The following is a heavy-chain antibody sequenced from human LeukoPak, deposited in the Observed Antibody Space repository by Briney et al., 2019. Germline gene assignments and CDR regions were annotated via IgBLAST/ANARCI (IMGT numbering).Heavy chain of an antibody. Sequence: PGGSLRLSCAASGFSFSTYSMNWVRQAPGKGLEWVSVIYSGGSTYYADSVKGRFTISRDNSKNTLYLQMNSLRAEDTAVYYCAVYYYDSSGYGDDAFDIWGQGTMVTVSS. CDR1: GFSFSTYS. CDR3: AVYYYDSSGYGDDAFDI. V-gene: IGHV3-53*01. CDR2: IYSGGST. J-gene: IGHJ3*02. D-gene: IGHD3-22*01.